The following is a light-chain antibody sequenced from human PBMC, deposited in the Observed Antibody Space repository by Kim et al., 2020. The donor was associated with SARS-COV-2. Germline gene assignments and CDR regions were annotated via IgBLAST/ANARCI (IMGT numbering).Light chain of an antibody. CDR2: NNN. CDR1: NSNIGVNY. Sequence: QSVLTQPPSASGTPGQRVTISCSGANSNIGVNYAYWYQQLPGTAPKLLIYNNNQRPSGVTDRFSGSKSGTSASLTISGLRSEDEAEYFCAAWNDRLNRVFGGGTKVTVL. CDR3: AAWNDRLNRV. V-gene: IGLV1-47*02. J-gene: IGLJ3*02.